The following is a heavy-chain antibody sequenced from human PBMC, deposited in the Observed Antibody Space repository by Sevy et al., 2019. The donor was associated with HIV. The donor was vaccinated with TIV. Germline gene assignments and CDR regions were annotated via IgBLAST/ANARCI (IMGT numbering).Heavy chain of an antibody. CDR3: AKDFSYGGNSWNFDL. J-gene: IGHJ4*02. Sequence: GGSLRLSCAASGFIFSKFALSWVRQAPGRGLEWVSAVSGNEGSTYYAASVKGRFTISRDISENMLYLQMNSLSAEDTAVYYCAKDFSYGGNSWNFDLWGQGTLVTVSS. D-gene: IGHD3-9*01. CDR1: GFIFSKFA. CDR2: VSGNEGST. V-gene: IGHV3-23*01.